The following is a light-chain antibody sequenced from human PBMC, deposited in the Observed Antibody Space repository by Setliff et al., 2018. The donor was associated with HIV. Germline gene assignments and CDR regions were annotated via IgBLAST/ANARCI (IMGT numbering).Light chain of an antibody. Sequence: QSALTQPRSVSGSPGQSVTISCTGTSSDVGGYNYVSWYQQHPGKAPKLMIYDVSKRPSGVPDRSSGSKSGNTASLTISGLQAEDEADYYCCSYAGSYTLGVFGTGTKVTVL. CDR2: DVS. CDR1: SSDVGGYNY. CDR3: CSYAGSYTLGV. V-gene: IGLV2-11*01. J-gene: IGLJ1*01.